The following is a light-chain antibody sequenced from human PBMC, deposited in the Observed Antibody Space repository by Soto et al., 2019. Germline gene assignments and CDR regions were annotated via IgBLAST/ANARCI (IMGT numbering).Light chain of an antibody. V-gene: IGLV7-43*01. J-gene: IGLJ3*02. CDR1: TGPITNSYY. CDR2: GTR. Sequence: QAVVTQEPSLTVSPGGTISLTCASSTGPITNSYYPNWFQQKPGQAPRALIYGTRNKHSWTPARFSGSLLGGKAALTLSGVQPEDEAVYYCLLFYGRALRVFGGGTKLTVL. CDR3: LLFYGRALRV.